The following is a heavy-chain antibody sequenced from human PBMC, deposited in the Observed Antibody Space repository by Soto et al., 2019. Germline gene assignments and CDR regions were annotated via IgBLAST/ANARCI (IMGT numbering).Heavy chain of an antibody. D-gene: IGHD4-17*01. CDR1: GFTFGDYA. CDR3: TRDPNDYGEESGSDAFDI. Sequence: PGGSLRLSCTASGFTFGDYAMSWVRQAPGKGLEWVGFIRSKAYGGTTEYAASVKGRFTISRDDSKSIAYLQMNSLKTEDTAVYYCTRDPNDYGEESGSDAFDIWGQGTMVTVSS. J-gene: IGHJ3*02. CDR2: IRSKAYGGTT. V-gene: IGHV3-49*04.